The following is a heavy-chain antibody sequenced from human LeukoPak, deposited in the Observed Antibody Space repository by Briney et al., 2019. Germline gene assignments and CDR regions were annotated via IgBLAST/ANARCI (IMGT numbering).Heavy chain of an antibody. J-gene: IGHJ4*02. V-gene: IGHV3-21*01. CDR1: GFTFSSYT. CDR2: ISTSTSNI. Sequence: GGSLRLSCAASGFTFSSYTMNWVRQAPGKGLEWVSSISTSTSNIHYADSVKGRFTISRDNAKNSLYLQMNSLRAEDTAVYYCARGPGETYYYDSSGYQYPDYWGQGTLVTVSS. D-gene: IGHD3-22*01. CDR3: ARGPGETYYYDSSGYQYPDY.